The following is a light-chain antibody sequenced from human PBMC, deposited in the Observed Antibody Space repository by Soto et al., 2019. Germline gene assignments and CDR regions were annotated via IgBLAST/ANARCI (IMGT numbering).Light chain of an antibody. CDR1: SGHSSYI. J-gene: IGLJ2*01. Sequence: QSVLTQSSSASASLGSSVKLTCTLSSGHSSYIIAWHQQQPGKAPRYLMKLEGSGNYNKGSGVPDRFSGSSSGADRYLTISNLPSEDEADYYCDTWDSNTQVFGGGTKLTVL. CDR2: LEGSGNY. V-gene: IGLV4-60*03. CDR3: DTWDSNTQV.